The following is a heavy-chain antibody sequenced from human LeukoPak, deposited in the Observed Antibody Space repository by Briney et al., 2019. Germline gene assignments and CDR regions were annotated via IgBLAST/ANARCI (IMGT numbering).Heavy chain of an antibody. CDR2: ISSSSSTI. CDR3: AKGSFLYGSGSPTFDY. Sequence: PGGSLRLSCAASGFTFSSYSMNWVRQAPGKGLEWVSYISSSSSTIYYADSVKGRFTISRDNAKNSLYLQMNSLRAEDTAVYYCAKGSFLYGSGSPTFDYWGQGTLVTVSS. J-gene: IGHJ4*02. D-gene: IGHD3-10*01. V-gene: IGHV3-48*01. CDR1: GFTFSSYS.